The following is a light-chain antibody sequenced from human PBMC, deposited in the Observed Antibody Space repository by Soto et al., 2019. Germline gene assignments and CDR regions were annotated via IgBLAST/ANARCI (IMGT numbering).Light chain of an antibody. J-gene: IGKJ2*03. Sequence: EIVLTQSPGTLSLSPGERVTLSCRASQSVNSNYLAWYQQKPGQAPRLLIYGTSSRATDIPDRFSGSGSGTDFTLTISRLEPEDFAVYYCQHYGDGNSPRYSFGQGTKLEIK. CDR1: QSVNSNY. V-gene: IGKV3-20*01. CDR2: GTS. CDR3: QHYGDGNSPRYS.